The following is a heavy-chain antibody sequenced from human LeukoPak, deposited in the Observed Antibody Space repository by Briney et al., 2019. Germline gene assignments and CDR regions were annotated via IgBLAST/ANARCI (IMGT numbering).Heavy chain of an antibody. D-gene: IGHD2-2*01. CDR1: GFTFSSFA. Sequence: PGGSLRLSCAASGFTFSSFAMSWVRQAPGKGLEWVSALSGSGANTYYADSVKVRFTISRDNSKNTLYLQTNSLRAEDTAVYYCARGDIVVVPAAPTYFDYWGQGTLVTVSS. J-gene: IGHJ4*02. CDR3: ARGDIVVVPAAPTYFDY. CDR2: LSGSGANT. V-gene: IGHV3-23*01.